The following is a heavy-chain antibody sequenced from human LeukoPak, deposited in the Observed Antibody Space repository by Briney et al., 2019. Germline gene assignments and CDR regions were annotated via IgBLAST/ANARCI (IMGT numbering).Heavy chain of an antibody. J-gene: IGHJ4*02. Sequence: SETLSPTCTVSGGSISSGDYYWSWIRQPPGKGLEWIGYIYYSGSTYYNPSLKSRVTISVDTSKNQFSLKLSSVTAADTAVYYCAREYYYDGSGLTLDYWGQGTLVTVSS. D-gene: IGHD3-22*01. CDR2: IYYSGST. V-gene: IGHV4-30-4*01. CDR3: AREYYYDGSGLTLDY. CDR1: GGSISSGDYY.